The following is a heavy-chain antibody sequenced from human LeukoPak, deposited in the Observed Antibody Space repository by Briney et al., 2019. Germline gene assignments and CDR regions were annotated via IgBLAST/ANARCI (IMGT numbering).Heavy chain of an antibody. J-gene: IGHJ4*02. Sequence: SETLSLTCTVSGGSISSYYWSWIRQPPGKGLEWIGYIYYSGSTNYNPSLKSRVTISVDTSKNQFSLKLSSVTAADTAVYYCAREGDDYGDYIDYWGQGTLITVSS. CDR3: AREGDDYGDYIDY. CDR1: GGSISSYY. D-gene: IGHD4-17*01. V-gene: IGHV4-59*12. CDR2: IYYSGST.